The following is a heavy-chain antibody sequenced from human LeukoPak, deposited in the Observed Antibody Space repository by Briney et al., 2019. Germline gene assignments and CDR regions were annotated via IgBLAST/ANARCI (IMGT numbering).Heavy chain of an antibody. J-gene: IGHJ4*02. CDR3: AKYITMIVVVITGAFDY. D-gene: IGHD3-22*01. Sequence: AGGSLRLSCAASGFTFSSYAMGWVRPAPGKGLEWVSAISGSGGSTYYADSVKGRFTISRDNSKNTLYLQMNSLRAEDTAVYYCAKYITMIVVVITGAFDYWGQGTLVTVSS. V-gene: IGHV3-23*01. CDR2: ISGSGGST. CDR1: GFTFSSYA.